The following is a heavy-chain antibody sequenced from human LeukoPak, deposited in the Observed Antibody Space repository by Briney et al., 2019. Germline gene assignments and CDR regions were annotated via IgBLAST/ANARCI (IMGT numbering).Heavy chain of an antibody. CDR1: GFTFGEYA. CDR2: ISWNSGSI. CDR3: AKINARWLYYYQFYMDV. J-gene: IGHJ6*03. V-gene: IGHV3-9*01. Sequence: PGGSLRLSCAASGFTFGEYAMPWVRHAPGKGLEWVAGISWNSGSIVYADSVKGRFTISRDNAENSLYLEMNSLRAEDTALYYCAKINARWLYYYQFYMDVWGKGTTVTVSS. D-gene: IGHD3-22*01.